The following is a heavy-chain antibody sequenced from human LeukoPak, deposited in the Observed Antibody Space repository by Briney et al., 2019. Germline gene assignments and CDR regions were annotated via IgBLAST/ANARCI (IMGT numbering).Heavy chain of an antibody. V-gene: IGHV4-61*08. D-gene: IGHD6-13*01. CDR2: IYYSGST. J-gene: IGHJ6*02. CDR3: AGSQQQLVRYYYYYGMDV. Sequence: PSETLSLTCAVSGGSISSGGYSWSWIRQPPGTGLEWIGYIYYSGSTNYNPSLKSRVTISVDTSKNQFSLKLSSVTAADTAVYYCAGSQQQLVRYYYYYGMDVWGQGTTVTVSS. CDR1: GGSISSGGYS.